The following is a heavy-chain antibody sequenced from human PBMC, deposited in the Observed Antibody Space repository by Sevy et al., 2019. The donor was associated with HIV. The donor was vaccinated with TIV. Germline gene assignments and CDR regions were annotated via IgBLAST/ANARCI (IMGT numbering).Heavy chain of an antibody. CDR1: GYTFTSYD. CDR2: MNPNSGNT. Sequence: ASLKVSCKASGYTFTSYDINWVRQATGQGLEWMGWMNPNSGNTGYAQKFQGRVTMTRNTSISTAYMELSSLRSEDTAVYYCARGINYDSSGYYSGRGFYYYYYGMDVWGQGTTVTVSS. CDR3: ARGINYDSSGYYSGRGFYYYYYGMDV. J-gene: IGHJ6*02. D-gene: IGHD3-22*01. V-gene: IGHV1-8*01.